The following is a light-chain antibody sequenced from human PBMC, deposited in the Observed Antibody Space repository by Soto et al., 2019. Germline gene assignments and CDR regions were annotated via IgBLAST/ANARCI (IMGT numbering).Light chain of an antibody. CDR2: DAS. J-gene: IGKJ5*01. V-gene: IGKV1-33*01. CDR3: QQYNNWPLT. CDR1: QDISFF. Sequence: DIQMTQSPSTLSGSVGDRVTITCQASQDISFFLNWYQQKPGKAPKLLIYDASILQAGVPSRFSGGGSGTEFTLTITSLQSEDFAVYWCQQYNNWPLTFGPGTRLEIK.